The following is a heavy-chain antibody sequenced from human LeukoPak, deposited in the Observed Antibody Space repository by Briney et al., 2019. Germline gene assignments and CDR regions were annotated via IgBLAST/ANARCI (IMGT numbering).Heavy chain of an antibody. V-gene: IGHV3-33*06. Sequence: GGSLRLSCEASGFNFNNYGMHWVRQAPGKGLEWVAALWFDGSHEYYADSVKGRSTISRDNFKNTLFMEMNALTAGDTAIYYCAKDASDFGDSYFDHWGQGTPVTVSS. CDR3: AKDASDFGDSYFDH. CDR1: GFNFNNYG. J-gene: IGHJ4*02. D-gene: IGHD4-17*01. CDR2: LWFDGSHE.